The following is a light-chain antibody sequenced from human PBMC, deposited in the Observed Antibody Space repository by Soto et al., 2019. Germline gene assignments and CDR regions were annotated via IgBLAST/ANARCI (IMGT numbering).Light chain of an antibody. Sequence: IQMTQSPSTLSGSVGDRVTITCRASHTVSSWLAWYMQKPGKAPKLLIYKASTLKSGVPSRFSGSGSGTEFTLTISSLQPDDFATYYCQHYNSYSEAFGQGTKVELK. J-gene: IGKJ1*01. CDR2: KAS. CDR1: HTVSSW. V-gene: IGKV1-5*03. CDR3: QHYNSYSEA.